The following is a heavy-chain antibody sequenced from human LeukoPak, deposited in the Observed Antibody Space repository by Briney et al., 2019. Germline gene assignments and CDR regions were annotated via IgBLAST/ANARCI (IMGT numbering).Heavy chain of an antibody. D-gene: IGHD3-10*01. CDR1: GGSISSYY. CDR3: ASSYGSGSYFSTLFDY. CDR2: IYYSGST. Sequence: SETLSLTCTVSGGSISSYYWGWIRQPPGKGLEWIGSIYYSGSTYYNPSLKSRVTLSVDTSKNQFSLKLSSVTAADTAVYYCASSYGSGSYFSTLFDYWGQGTLVTVSS. V-gene: IGHV4-39*07. J-gene: IGHJ4*02.